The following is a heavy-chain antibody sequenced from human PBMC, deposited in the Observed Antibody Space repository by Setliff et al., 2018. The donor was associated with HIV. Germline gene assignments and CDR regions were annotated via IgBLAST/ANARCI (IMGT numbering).Heavy chain of an antibody. J-gene: IGHJ5*02. Sequence: LRLSCAASGFTLSSYTMNWVRQAPGKGLEWISYISSSGSSIYLANSVKGRFIISRDNAKNALYLQMNSLRAEDTAVYYCARDWGEHYDSSGFSSWGQGTLVTVSS. CDR2: ISSSGSSI. D-gene: IGHD3-22*01. CDR1: GFTLSSYT. CDR3: ARDWGEHYDSSGFSS. V-gene: IGHV3-48*04.